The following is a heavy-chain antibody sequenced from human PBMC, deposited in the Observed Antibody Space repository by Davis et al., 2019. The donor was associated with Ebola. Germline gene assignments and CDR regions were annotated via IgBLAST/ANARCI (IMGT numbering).Heavy chain of an antibody. CDR3: ARIVSGSYSDY. D-gene: IGHD1-26*01. V-gene: IGHV1-2*06. CDR2: INPNSAAT. J-gene: IGHJ4*02. Sequence: ASVKVSCKASGYTFNGYTRHWVRQAPGQGLERVGRINPNSAATNYAQKYQGRVTMTRDTSISTAYMELSSLRSEDTAVYYCARIVSGSYSDYWGQGTLVTVSS. CDR1: GYTFNGYT.